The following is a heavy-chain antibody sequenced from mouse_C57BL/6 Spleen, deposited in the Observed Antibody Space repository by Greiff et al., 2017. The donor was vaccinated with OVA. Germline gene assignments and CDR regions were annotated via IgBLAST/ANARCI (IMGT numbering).Heavy chain of an antibody. J-gene: IGHJ4*01. V-gene: IGHV5-17*01. CDR2: ISSGSSTI. CDR1: GFTFSDYG. CDR3: AGIYYGMDY. Sequence: EVKLQESGGGLVKPGGSLKLSCAASGFTFSDYGMHWVRQAPEKGLEWVAYISSGSSTIYYADTVKGRFTISRDNAKNTLFLQMTSLRSEDTAMYYCAGIYYGMDYWGQGTSVTVSS.